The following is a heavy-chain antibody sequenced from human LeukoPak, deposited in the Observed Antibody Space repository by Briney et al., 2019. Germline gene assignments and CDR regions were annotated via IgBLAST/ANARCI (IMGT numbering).Heavy chain of an antibody. CDR3: ASHSSSWYSPFDY. D-gene: IGHD6-13*01. CDR2: IKQDGSEK. J-gene: IGHJ4*02. V-gene: IGHV3-7*01. CDR1: GFTFSSYW. Sequence: GGSLRLSCAASGFTFSSYWMSWVRQAPGKGLEWVANIKQDGSEKYYVDSVKGRFTISRDNSKNTLYLQMNSLRAEDTAVYYCASHSSSWYSPFDYWGQGTLVTVSS.